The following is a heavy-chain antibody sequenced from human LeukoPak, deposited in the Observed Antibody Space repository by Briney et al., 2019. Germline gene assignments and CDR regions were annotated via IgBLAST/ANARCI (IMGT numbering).Heavy chain of an antibody. Sequence: PSETLSLTCAGFDGSFCDYYWSWVRQPPGKGLEWIGAINYSGRTNSYPSLTSRATLSIDTSKNQFSLKLSSVTAADTAVYYCATTTIRLGYWGQGTLVTVSS. D-gene: IGHD1-26*01. CDR2: INYSGRT. J-gene: IGHJ4*02. CDR1: DGSFCDYY. CDR3: ATTTIRLGY. V-gene: IGHV4-34*01.